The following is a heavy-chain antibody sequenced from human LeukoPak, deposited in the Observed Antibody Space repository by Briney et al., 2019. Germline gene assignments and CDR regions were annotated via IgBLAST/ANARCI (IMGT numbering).Heavy chain of an antibody. V-gene: IGHV4-39*01. CDR2: IFYSGTT. J-gene: IGHJ4*02. Sequence: PSETLSLTCTVSGGSISSSSYYWGWIRQSPGKGLEWIGSIFYSGTTYYSPSLKSRVTISVDTSKNQFSLKLSSVTAADTAVYYCGAFGVVVIRYYFDYWGQGTLVTVSS. CDR3: GAFGVVVIRYYFDY. D-gene: IGHD3-22*01. CDR1: GGSISSSSYY.